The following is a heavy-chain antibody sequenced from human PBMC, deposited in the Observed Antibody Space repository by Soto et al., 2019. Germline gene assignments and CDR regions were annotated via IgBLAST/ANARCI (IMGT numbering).Heavy chain of an antibody. D-gene: IGHD3-10*01. CDR1: GFTVGSRA. Sequence: PGGSLRLSCVASGFTVGSRAMSWVRQAPGEGLEWVSTITDTGGDTKYADTVRGRFTISRDNSKNTLFLQMSSLRAEDSAVYYCARGSKGSYPGSRIFDLWGRGTRVTVSS. J-gene: IGHJ4*02. CDR3: ARGSKGSYPGSRIFDL. CDR2: ITDTGGDT. V-gene: IGHV3-23*01.